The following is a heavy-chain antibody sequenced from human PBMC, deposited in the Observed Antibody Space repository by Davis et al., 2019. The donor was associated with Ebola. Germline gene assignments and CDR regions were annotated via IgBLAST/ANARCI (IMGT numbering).Heavy chain of an antibody. J-gene: IGHJ3*02. Sequence: SVQVSCKTSGGTFSGSGVSWVRQAPGQGLEWMGGIVPVFKTTNYAQKFQGRVTISADEFPTTAYMELSSLKSEDMATYYCATVPPAISWPGPHDAFDIWGQGTTVTVSS. CDR3: ATVPPAISWPGPHDAFDI. V-gene: IGHV1-69*13. CDR1: GGTFSGSG. D-gene: IGHD5-12*01. CDR2: IVPVFKTT.